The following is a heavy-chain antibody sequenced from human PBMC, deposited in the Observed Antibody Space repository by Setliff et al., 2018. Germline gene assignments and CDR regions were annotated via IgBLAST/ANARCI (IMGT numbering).Heavy chain of an antibody. D-gene: IGHD3-10*01. CDR1: GGSISGSHYS. CDR3: FGAGTCSY. Sequence: NPSETLSLTCSVSGGSISGSHYSWVWMRQPPGKRLEWIGSTYYNGTAYYNPSLQSRVAISVDTSKNSLSLQMNNLRTEDTAVYYCFGAGTCSYWGQGTLVTVSS. V-gene: IGHV4-39*01. CDR2: TYYNGTA. J-gene: IGHJ4*02.